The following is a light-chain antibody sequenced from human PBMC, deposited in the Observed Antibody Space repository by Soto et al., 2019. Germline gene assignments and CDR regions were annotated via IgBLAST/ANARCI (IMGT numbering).Light chain of an antibody. CDR1: SRDVGGSNY. CDR3: SSYTSSNTLEV. V-gene: IGLV2-14*01. J-gene: IGLJ1*01. CDR2: EVS. Sequence: QSVLIQPASVSGSPGQSITISCTGTSRDVGGSNYVSWYQHHPHRAPKLLLYEVSYRPSGVSSRFSGSKSGNTASLTISGLQAEDDADYYCSSYTSSNTLEVFGVGTKLTVL.